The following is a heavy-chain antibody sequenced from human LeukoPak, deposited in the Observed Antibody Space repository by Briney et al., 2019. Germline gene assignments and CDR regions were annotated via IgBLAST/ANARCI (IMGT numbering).Heavy chain of an antibody. D-gene: IGHD2-15*01. J-gene: IGHJ4*02. V-gene: IGHV3-30*04. CDR1: GFIFSNYA. CDR3: ARGLHRRCSGGICYQPFDS. Sequence: GGSLRLSCAASGFIFSNYAMHWVRQAPGKGLEWVALISSDGSKIYYADSVKGRFTISRDNSRNTLYLQMNSLRAEDSAVYYCARGLHRRCSGGICYQPFDSWGQGTLVTVSP. CDR2: ISSDGSKI.